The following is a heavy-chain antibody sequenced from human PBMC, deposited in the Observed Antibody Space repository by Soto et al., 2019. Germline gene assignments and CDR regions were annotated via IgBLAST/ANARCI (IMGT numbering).Heavy chain of an antibody. CDR1: GYTFTSYA. D-gene: IGHD6-19*01. Sequence: GASVKVSCKASGYTFTSYAMHWVRQAPGQRLEWMGWINAGNGNTKYSQKFQGRVTITRDTSASTAYMELSSLRSEDTAVYYCARGRGIAVAEGGLDPWGQGTLVTVSS. CDR2: INAGNGNT. J-gene: IGHJ5*02. V-gene: IGHV1-3*01. CDR3: ARGRGIAVAEGGLDP.